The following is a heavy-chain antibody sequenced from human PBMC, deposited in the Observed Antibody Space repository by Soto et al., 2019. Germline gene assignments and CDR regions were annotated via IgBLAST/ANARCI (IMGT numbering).Heavy chain of an antibody. CDR3: AKDDFWSSYPYWGMDV. Sequence: GGSLRLSCAASGFTFSSYAMSWVRQAPGKGLEWVSAISGSGGSTYYADSVKGRFTISRDNSKNTLYLQMNSLRAEDTAVYYCAKDDFWSSYPYWGMDVWGQGTKVTVSS. V-gene: IGHV3-23*01. CDR2: ISGSGGST. J-gene: IGHJ6*02. D-gene: IGHD3-3*01. CDR1: GFTFSSYA.